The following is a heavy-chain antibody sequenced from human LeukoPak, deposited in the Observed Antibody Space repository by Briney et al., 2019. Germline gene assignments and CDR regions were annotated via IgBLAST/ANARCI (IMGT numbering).Heavy chain of an antibody. Sequence: ASVKVSCKASGYTFTSYYMHWVRQAPGQGLEWMGIINPSGGSTSYAQKFQGRVTMTRDTSTSTVYMELSRLRSDDTAVYYCARDRTGGSGSYYIDYWGQGTLVTVSS. J-gene: IGHJ4*02. V-gene: IGHV1-46*01. CDR1: GYTFTSYY. CDR3: ARDRTGGSGSYYIDY. CDR2: INPSGGST. D-gene: IGHD3-10*01.